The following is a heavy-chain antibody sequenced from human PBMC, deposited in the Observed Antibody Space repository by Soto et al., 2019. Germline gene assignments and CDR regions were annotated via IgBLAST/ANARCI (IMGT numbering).Heavy chain of an antibody. D-gene: IGHD2-2*01. Sequence: LGESLKISCKGSGYSFTRYWIGWVRQMPGKGLEWMGIIYPGDSDTRYSPSFQGQVTISADKSISTAYLQWSSLKASDTAMYYCASSKYQLSFRGYYYYYGMDVWGQGTTVTVSS. CDR3: ASSKYQLSFRGYYYYYGMDV. V-gene: IGHV5-51*01. CDR2: IYPGDSDT. J-gene: IGHJ6*02. CDR1: GYSFTRYW.